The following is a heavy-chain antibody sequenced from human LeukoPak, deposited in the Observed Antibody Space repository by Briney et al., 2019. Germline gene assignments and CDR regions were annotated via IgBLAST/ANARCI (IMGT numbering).Heavy chain of an antibody. CDR2: INAGNGNT. CDR1: GYTFTSYA. V-gene: IGHV1-3*01. J-gene: IGHJ3*02. D-gene: IGHD2-15*01. Sequence: ASVKVSCKASGYTFTSYAMHWVRQAPGQRLEWMGWINAGNGNTKNSQKFQGRVTITRDTSASTAYMELSSLRSEDTAVYYCARSIVPVVVATGAFDIWGQGTMVTVSS. CDR3: ARSIVPVVVATGAFDI.